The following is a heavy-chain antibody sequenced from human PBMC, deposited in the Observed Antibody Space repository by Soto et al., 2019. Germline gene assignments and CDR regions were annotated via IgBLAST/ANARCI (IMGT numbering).Heavy chain of an antibody. Sequence: GGSLRLSCAASGFTFSSYSMNWVRQAPGKGLEWVSSISSSSYIYYADSVKGRFTISRDNAKNSLYLQMNSLRAEDTAVYYCARGEHYYDSSGYYAYFDYWGQGTLVTVSS. J-gene: IGHJ4*02. CDR2: ISSSSYI. D-gene: IGHD3-22*01. CDR3: ARGEHYYDSSGYYAYFDY. CDR1: GFTFSSYS. V-gene: IGHV3-21*01.